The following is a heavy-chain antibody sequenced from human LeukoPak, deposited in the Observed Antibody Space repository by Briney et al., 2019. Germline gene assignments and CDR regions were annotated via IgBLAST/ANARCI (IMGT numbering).Heavy chain of an antibody. J-gene: IGHJ6*03. Sequence: GGSLRLSCAASGFTFSSYWMSWVRQAPGKGLEWVSSISDTGDNTYYADSVKGRFTVSRDNSKNTLYLQMNSLRAEDTAVYYCAKPPRPRTYFMDVWGKGTTVTISS. CDR2: ISDTGDNT. D-gene: IGHD3/OR15-3a*01. CDR3: AKPPRPRTYFMDV. CDR1: GFTFSSYW. V-gene: IGHV3-23*01.